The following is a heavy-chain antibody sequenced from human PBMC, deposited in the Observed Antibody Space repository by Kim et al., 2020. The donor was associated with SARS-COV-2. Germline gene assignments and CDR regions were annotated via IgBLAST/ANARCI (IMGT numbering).Heavy chain of an antibody. CDR3: AREDKTYYDFWSGYYRETHGFDP. Sequence: SETLSLTCTVSGGSISSYYWSWIRQPAGKGLEWIGRIYTSGSTNYNPSLKSRVTMSVDTSKNQFSLKLSSVTAADTAVYYCAREDKTYYDFWSGYYRETHGFDPWGQGTLVTVSS. CDR2: IYTSGST. J-gene: IGHJ5*02. CDR1: GGSISSYY. D-gene: IGHD3-3*01. V-gene: IGHV4-4*07.